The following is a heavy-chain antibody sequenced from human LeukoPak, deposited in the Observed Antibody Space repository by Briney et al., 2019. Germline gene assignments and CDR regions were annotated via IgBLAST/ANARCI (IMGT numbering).Heavy chain of an antibody. CDR3: ARDRVQCYDY. V-gene: IGHV3-33*08. J-gene: IGHJ4*02. Sequence: GGSLRLSCGASGFTFSDYWMSWVRQAPGKGLEWVAVIWYDGSNKYYADSVKGRFTISRDNSKNTLYLQMNSLEAEDTAVYYCARDRVQCYDYWGQGTLVTVSS. CDR1: GFTFSDYW. D-gene: IGHD4-11*01. CDR2: IWYDGSNK.